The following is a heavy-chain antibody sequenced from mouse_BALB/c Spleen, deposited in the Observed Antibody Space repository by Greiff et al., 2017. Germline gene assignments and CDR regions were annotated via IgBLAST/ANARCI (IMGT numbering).Heavy chain of an antibody. Sequence: EVKLVESGGGLVQPGGSMKLSCVASGFTFSNYWMNWVRQSPEKGLEWVAEIRLKSNNYATHYAESVKGRFTISRDDSKSSVYLQMNNLRAEDTGIYYCTRPSGLWAMDYWGQGTSVTVSS. CDR1: GFTFSNYW. D-gene: IGHD1-1*01. CDR3: TRPSGLWAMDY. J-gene: IGHJ4*01. CDR2: IRLKSNNYAT. V-gene: IGHV6-6*02.